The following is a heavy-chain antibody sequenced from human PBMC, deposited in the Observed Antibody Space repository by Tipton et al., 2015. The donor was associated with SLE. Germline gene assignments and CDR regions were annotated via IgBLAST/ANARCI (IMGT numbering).Heavy chain of an antibody. D-gene: IGHD6-13*01. CDR2: ISYSGST. J-gene: IGHJ4*02. CDR1: GGSISSSSYY. V-gene: IGHV4-39*01. Sequence: TLSLTCTVSGGSISSSSYYWGWIRQPPGKGLEWIGSISYSGSTYYSPSLKSRVTISVDTSKNQFSLKLSSVTAADTAVYYCASDSSSWLGGYWGQGTLVTVSS. CDR3: ASDSSSWLGGY.